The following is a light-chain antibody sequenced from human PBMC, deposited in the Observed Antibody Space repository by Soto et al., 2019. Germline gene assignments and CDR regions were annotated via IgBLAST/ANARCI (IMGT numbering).Light chain of an antibody. CDR1: RDVGSD. V-gene: IGKV1-17*01. CDR3: QQYNSWPPIT. Sequence: QMTQSPSSLSASVGEKIMITCRASRDVGSDVSWYQQKPGQAPKLLIYAASNLYTGVPSRFSGSRSGTEFTLTISSLQPEDFAVYYCQQYNSWPPITFGQGTRLEI. CDR2: AAS. J-gene: IGKJ5*01.